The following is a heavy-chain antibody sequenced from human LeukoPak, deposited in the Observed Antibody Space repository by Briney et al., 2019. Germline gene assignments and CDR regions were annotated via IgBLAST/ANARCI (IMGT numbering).Heavy chain of an antibody. CDR2: ISASSSFI. V-gene: IGHV3-21*01. Sequence: RPGGSLRLSCAASGFTFSSYVMSWVRQAPGKGLEWVSSISASSSFIYYADSLKGRFTISRDNAKNSLYLQMNSLRAEDTAVFYCARGYCSRTSCEDFDYWGQGTLVTVSS. D-gene: IGHD2-2*01. J-gene: IGHJ4*02. CDR3: ARGYCSRTSCEDFDY. CDR1: GFTFSSYV.